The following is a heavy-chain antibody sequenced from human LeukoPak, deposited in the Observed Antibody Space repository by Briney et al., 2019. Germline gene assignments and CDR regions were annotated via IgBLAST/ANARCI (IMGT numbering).Heavy chain of an antibody. J-gene: IGHJ4*02. V-gene: IGHV1-18*01. CDR1: GYTFTSYD. CDR2: ITTYNGNT. D-gene: IGHD3-10*01. CDR3: ASHGSGSSYFDY. Sequence: ASVKVSCKASGYTFTSYDISWVRQAPGQGLEWMGWITTYNGNTNFAQKFQGRVTMTTDTITSTVYMELRSLRSDDTAVYYCASHGSGSSYFDYWGEETLVTVSS.